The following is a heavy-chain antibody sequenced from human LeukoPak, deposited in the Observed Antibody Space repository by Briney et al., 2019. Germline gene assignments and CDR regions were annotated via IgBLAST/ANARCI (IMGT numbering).Heavy chain of an antibody. CDR2: IYYSGST. CDR3: ARKNLYDAFDI. D-gene: IGHD3-16*01. V-gene: IGHV4-39*07. Sequence: SETLSLTCTVSGGSISSDSYYWGWIRQPPGKGLEWIGSIYYSGSTYYNPSLKSRVTISVDTSKNQFSLKLSSVTAADTAVYYCARKNLYDAFDIWGQGTMVTVSS. CDR1: GGSISSDSYY. J-gene: IGHJ3*02.